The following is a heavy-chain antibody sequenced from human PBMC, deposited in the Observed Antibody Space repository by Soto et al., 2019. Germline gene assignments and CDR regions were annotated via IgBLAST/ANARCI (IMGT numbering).Heavy chain of an antibody. V-gene: IGHV1-69*02. CDR3: ASYTVRDGYKGGSC. Sequence: QVQLVQSGAEVKKPGSSVKVSCKASGGTFSSYTISWVRQAPGQGLEWMGRIIPILGIANYAQKFQGRVTITADKSTSTAYMELSSLRSEDTAVYYCASYTVRDGYKGGSCWGQGTLVTVSS. CDR1: GGTFSSYT. CDR2: IIPILGIA. D-gene: IGHD3-16*01. J-gene: IGHJ4*02.